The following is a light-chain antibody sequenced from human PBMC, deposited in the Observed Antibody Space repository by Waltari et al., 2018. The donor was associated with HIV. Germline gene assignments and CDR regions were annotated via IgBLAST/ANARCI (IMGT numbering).Light chain of an antibody. CDR2: AAS. CDR1: QSVPANY. J-gene: IGKJ3*01. CDR3: QRDGRSLFT. Sequence: ESVLTQSPGTLSLSPGERVTLSCRASQSVPANYVTWYQQKPAQAPRLLIYAASSRATGIPGRLRGGGCGSDVTLTINSLEPEGFAVYYCQRDGRSLFTFGPGTKVDLK. V-gene: IGKV3-20*01.